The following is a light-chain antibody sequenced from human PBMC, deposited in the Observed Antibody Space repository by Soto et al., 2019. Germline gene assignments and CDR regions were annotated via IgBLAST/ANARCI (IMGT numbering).Light chain of an antibody. V-gene: IGKV3-20*01. CDR2: GAS. Sequence: EIVLTQSPGTLSLFPGERATLSCRASQSVSSSYLAWYQQKPGQAPRLLIYGASSRATGIPDRFSGSGSGTDFTLTISRLEPEDFAVYYCQQYGSFFGGGTKVEIK. CDR1: QSVSSSY. CDR3: QQYGSF. J-gene: IGKJ4*01.